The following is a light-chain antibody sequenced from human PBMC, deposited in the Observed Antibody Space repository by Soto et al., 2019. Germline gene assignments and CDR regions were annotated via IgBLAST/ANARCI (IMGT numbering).Light chain of an antibody. CDR3: QQYSRYWT. J-gene: IGKJ1*01. V-gene: IGKV1-5*01. CDR1: QSISSW. CDR2: DAS. Sequence: GDRVTITCRASQSISSWLAWYQQKPGKAPKFLIYDASNLESGVPSRFSGSGSGTEFTLTISSLQPDEFATDYCQQYSRYWTFGQGTKVDI.